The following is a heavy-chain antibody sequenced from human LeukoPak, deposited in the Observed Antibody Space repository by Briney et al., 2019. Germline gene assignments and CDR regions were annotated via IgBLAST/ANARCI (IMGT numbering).Heavy chain of an antibody. CDR1: GFTFSSYG. Sequence: GGSLRLSCAASGFTFSSYGMHWVRQAPGKGLEWVAVISYDGRNEYYADSVEGRFSISRDNSKNTVILQMDSLTPEDTAVYFCAKSAVIIGYFDYWGQGTLVTVSS. J-gene: IGHJ4*02. CDR2: ISYDGRNE. V-gene: IGHV3-30*18. CDR3: AKSAVIIGYFDY. D-gene: IGHD2-21*01.